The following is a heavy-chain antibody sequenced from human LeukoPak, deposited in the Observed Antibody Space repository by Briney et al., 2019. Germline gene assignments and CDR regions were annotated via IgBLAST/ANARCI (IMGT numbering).Heavy chain of an antibody. D-gene: IGHD6-13*01. CDR2: IHHTGST. Sequence: PSETLSLTCAVSGGSISSDNWWSWVRQPPGKGLGWIGEIHHTGSTNYNPSLKSRVPISVDKSKNQFSLKLSSVTAADTAVYYCARDRGSAAATYYFDYWGQGTLVAVSS. J-gene: IGHJ4*02. CDR1: GGSISSDNW. V-gene: IGHV4-4*02. CDR3: ARDRGSAAATYYFDY.